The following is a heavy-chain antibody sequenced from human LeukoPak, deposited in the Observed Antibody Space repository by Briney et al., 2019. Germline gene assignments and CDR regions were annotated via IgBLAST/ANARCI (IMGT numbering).Heavy chain of an antibody. D-gene: IGHD3-10*01. CDR1: GGSISSCSYY. Sequence: SETLSLTCTVSGGSISSCSYYWGWIRQPPGKGLEWIGSIYYSGSTYYNPSLKSRVTISVDTSKNQFSLKLSSVTAADTAVYYCAGKLNDYWGQGTLVTVSS. CDR2: IYYSGST. CDR3: AGKLNDY. V-gene: IGHV4-39*07. J-gene: IGHJ4*02.